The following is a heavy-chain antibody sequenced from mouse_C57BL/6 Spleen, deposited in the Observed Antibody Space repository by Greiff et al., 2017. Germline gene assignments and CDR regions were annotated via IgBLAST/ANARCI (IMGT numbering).Heavy chain of an antibody. J-gene: IGHJ4*01. V-gene: IGHV1-26*01. Sequence: EVQLQQSGPELVKPGASVKISCKASGYTFTDYYMNWVKQSHGKSLEWIGDINPNNGGTSYNQKFKGKATLTVDKSFSTAYMELLSLTSEDSAVYYCATTTVVGGHYAIDYWGQGTSVTVSS. CDR3: ATTTVVGGHYAIDY. D-gene: IGHD1-1*01. CDR2: INPNNGGT. CDR1: GYTFTDYY.